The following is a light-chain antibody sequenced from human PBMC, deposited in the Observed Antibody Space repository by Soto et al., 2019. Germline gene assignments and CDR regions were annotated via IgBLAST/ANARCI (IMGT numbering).Light chain of an antibody. V-gene: IGLV2-23*02. J-gene: IGLJ3*02. Sequence: QSALTQPASVSGSPGQSITFSCTGSSDDIGNFNLVSWYQQYPGKAPKLILYEVNKRPLGVSDRFSGSKSGNTASLTISGLQAEDEAYYHGCSYAGSRWVFGGGTKLTVL. CDR3: CSYAGSRWV. CDR2: EVN. CDR1: SDDIGNFNL.